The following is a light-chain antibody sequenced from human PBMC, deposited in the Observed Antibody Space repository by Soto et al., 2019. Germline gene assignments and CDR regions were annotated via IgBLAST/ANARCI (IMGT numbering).Light chain of an antibody. CDR2: GAS. CDR1: RSISSTY. CDR3: QQYVGSPPYT. J-gene: IGKJ2*01. Sequence: EIVLTQSPGTLSLSPGERATLSCRASRSISSTYLAWYQQKPGQAPRLLIYGASSRATGIPDRFSGSGSGTDFPLTISRLEPEDFAVYYCQQYVGSPPYTFGQGTKLEIK. V-gene: IGKV3-20*01.